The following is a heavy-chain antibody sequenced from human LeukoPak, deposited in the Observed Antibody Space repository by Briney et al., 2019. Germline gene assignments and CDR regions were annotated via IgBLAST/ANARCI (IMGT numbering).Heavy chain of an antibody. CDR3: ARDSHPGLTGADAFDI. V-gene: IGHV4-30-4*08. D-gene: IGHD3-10*01. CDR2: IYYSGST. CDR1: GGSISSGDYY. J-gene: IGHJ3*02. Sequence: SETLSLTCTVSGGSISSGDYYWSWIRQPPGKGLEWIGYIYYSGSTYYNLSLKSRVTISVDTSKNQFSLKLSSVTAADTAVYYCARDSHPGLTGADAFDIWGQGTMVTVSS.